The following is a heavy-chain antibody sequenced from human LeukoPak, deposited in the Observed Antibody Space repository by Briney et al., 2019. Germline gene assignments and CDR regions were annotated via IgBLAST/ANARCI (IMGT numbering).Heavy chain of an antibody. V-gene: IGHV3-15*01. CDR1: GFTFSIPW. D-gene: IGHD5-18*01. CDR3: TRDTGGYSYNYYFDY. CDR2: IKSKTDGGTT. Sequence: KTGRSLRLACAASGFTFSIPWTSWARHAPGKGLEWVGRIKSKTDGGTTDYAATEKGRFTISRDDSKNTLYLQMNSRKTEDTAVYYCTRDTGGYSYNYYFDYWGQGTLVTVSS. J-gene: IGHJ4*02.